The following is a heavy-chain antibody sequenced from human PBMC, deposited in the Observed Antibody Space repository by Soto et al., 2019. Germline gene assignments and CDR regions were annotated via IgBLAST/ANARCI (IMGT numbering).Heavy chain of an antibody. CDR3: ARDYGYNYGYYRWFDP. CDR2: IYHSGST. CDR1: GGSISSGGYS. Sequence: PSETLSLTCAVSGGSISSGGYSWSWIRQPPGKGLEWIGYIYHSGSTYYNPSLKSRVTISVDRSKNQFSLKLSSVTAADTAVYYCARDYGYNYGYYRWFDPWGQGTLVTVS. D-gene: IGHD5-18*01. J-gene: IGHJ5*02. V-gene: IGHV4-30-2*01.